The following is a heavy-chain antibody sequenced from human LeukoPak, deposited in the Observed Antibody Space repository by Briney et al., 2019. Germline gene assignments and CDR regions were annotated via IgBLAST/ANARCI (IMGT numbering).Heavy chain of an antibody. CDR2: IYYSGST. CDR3: ARAVADYDAFDI. Sequence: PSETLSLTCTVSGGSISSYYWSWIRQPPGKGLEWIGYIYYSGSTNYNPSLKSRVTISVDTSKNQFSLKLSSVTAADTAVYYCARAVADYDAFDIWGQGTMVTVSS. CDR1: GGSISSYY. J-gene: IGHJ3*02. D-gene: IGHD6-19*01. V-gene: IGHV4-59*01.